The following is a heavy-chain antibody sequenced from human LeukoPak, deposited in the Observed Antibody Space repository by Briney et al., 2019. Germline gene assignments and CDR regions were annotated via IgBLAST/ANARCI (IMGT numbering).Heavy chain of an antibody. D-gene: IGHD1/OR15-1a*01. CDR2: IKQDGSEK. V-gene: IGHV3-7*01. CDR3: ARDQGVSGPRDY. Sequence: GGSLRLSCAAPGFTLSSYWMSWVRQAPGKGLEWVANIKQDGSEKYYVDSVKGRFTISRDNAKNSLYLQMNSLRDEDTAVYYCARDQGVSGPRDYWGQGILVTVSS. CDR1: GFTLSSYW. J-gene: IGHJ4*02.